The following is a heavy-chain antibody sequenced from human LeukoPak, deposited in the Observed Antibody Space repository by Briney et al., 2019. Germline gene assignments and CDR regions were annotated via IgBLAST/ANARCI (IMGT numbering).Heavy chain of an antibody. Sequence: GRSLRLSCAASGFTFSSYGMHWVRQAPGKGLEWVANIKQDGSEKYYVDSVKGRFTISRDNAKNSLYLQMNSLRAEDTAVYYCARDWYYYDSSGYFYWGQGTLVTVSS. CDR1: GFTFSSYG. V-gene: IGHV3-7*03. D-gene: IGHD3-22*01. CDR2: IKQDGSEK. J-gene: IGHJ4*02. CDR3: ARDWYYYDSSGYFY.